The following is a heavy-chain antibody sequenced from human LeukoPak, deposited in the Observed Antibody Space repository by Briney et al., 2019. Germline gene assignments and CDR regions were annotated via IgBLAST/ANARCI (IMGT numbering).Heavy chain of an antibody. CDR1: GYSISSGYY. J-gene: IGHJ1*01. CDR2: IYHSGST. CDR3: ARGLSVPVDYGRRSAALAFQH. V-gene: IGHV4-38-2*02. Sequence: SETLSLTCTVSGYSISSGYYWGWIRQPPGKGLEWIGSIYHSGSTYYNPSLKSRVTISVDTSKNQFSLKLSSVTAADTAVYYCARGLSVPVDYGRRSAALAFQHWGQGTLVTVSS. D-gene: IGHD4/OR15-4a*01.